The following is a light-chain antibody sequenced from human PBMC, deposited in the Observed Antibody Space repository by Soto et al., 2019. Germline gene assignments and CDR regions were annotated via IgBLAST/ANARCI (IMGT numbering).Light chain of an antibody. Sequence: EIVLTQSPGNLSLSPGERATLSCRASQSVSSNYLAWYQQKPGRAPRLLIYGASSMATGIPDRFAGSGSGTDFTLPISRLEPEDFAVYYCQHYGRSPITFGQGTRLEIK. V-gene: IGKV3-20*01. CDR1: QSVSSNY. J-gene: IGKJ5*01. CDR2: GAS. CDR3: QHYGRSPIT.